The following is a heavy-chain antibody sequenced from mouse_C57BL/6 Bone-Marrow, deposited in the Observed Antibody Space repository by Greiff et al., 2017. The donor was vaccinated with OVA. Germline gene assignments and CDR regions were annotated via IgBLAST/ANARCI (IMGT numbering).Heavy chain of an antibody. CDR3: ARGGTSPFAY. CDR1: GYSFTGSY. V-gene: IGHV1-42*01. D-gene: IGHD4-1*01. Sequence: EVQGVESGPELVKPGASVKISCKASGYSFTGSYMNWVKQSPEKSLEWIWEINPSTGGTTYNQPFKAKATLTVDKSSSTDYMQLKSLTSEDSAVYYCARGGTSPFAYWGQGTLVTVSA. J-gene: IGHJ3*01. CDR2: INPSTGGT.